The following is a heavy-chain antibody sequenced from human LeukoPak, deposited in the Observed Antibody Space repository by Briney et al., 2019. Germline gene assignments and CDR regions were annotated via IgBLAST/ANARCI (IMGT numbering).Heavy chain of an antibody. Sequence: SETLSLTCTVSGGSISSGGYYWSWIRQHPGKGLEWIGYIYYSGSTYYNPSPKSRVTISVDTSKNQFSLKLSSVTAADTAVYYCAREDIVVVPAAFDYWGQGTLVTVSS. J-gene: IGHJ4*02. D-gene: IGHD2-2*01. CDR3: AREDIVVVPAAFDY. CDR1: GGSISSGGYY. V-gene: IGHV4-31*03. CDR2: IYYSGST.